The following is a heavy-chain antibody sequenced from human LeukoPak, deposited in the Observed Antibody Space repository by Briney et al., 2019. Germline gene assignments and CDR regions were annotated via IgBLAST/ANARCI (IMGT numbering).Heavy chain of an antibody. D-gene: IGHD1-26*01. CDR1: GYTFTGYY. J-gene: IGHJ4*02. CDR3: ARVPAGPLWEVHRLDY. Sequence: GASVKVSCKASGYTFTGYYMHWVRQAPGQGPEWMGWINPNSGGTNYAQKFQGRVTMTRDTSISTAYMELSRLRSDDTAVYYCARVPAGPLWEVHRLDYWGQGTLVTVSS. CDR2: INPNSGGT. V-gene: IGHV1-2*02.